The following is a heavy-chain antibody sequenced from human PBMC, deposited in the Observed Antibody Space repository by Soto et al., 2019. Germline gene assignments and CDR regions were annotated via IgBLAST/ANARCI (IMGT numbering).Heavy chain of an antibody. D-gene: IGHD2-15*01. CDR2: IYYSGST. Sequence: SEALSRTCAVSGGSSSSGGYYWSWIRQHPGKGLEWIGYIYYSGSTYYNPSLKSRVTISVDTSKNQFSLKLSSVTAADTAVYYCARDNRDCSGGSCYTNWFDPWGQGTLVTVSS. CDR3: ARDNRDCSGGSCYTNWFDP. J-gene: IGHJ5*02. CDR1: GGSSSSGGYY. V-gene: IGHV4-31*11.